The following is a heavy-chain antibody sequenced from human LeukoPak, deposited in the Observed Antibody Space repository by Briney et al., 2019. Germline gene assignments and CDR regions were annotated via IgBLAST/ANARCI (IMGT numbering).Heavy chain of an antibody. Sequence: PGGSLRLSCAASGFTFSSYTMNWVRQAPGKGLEWVANIKQDGSEKYYVDSVKGRFTISRDNAKNSLYLQMNSLRAEDTAVYYCARDSAVAATNYFQHWGQGTLVTVSS. D-gene: IGHD6-19*01. J-gene: IGHJ1*01. V-gene: IGHV3-7*01. CDR1: GFTFSSYT. CDR3: ARDSAVAATNYFQH. CDR2: IKQDGSEK.